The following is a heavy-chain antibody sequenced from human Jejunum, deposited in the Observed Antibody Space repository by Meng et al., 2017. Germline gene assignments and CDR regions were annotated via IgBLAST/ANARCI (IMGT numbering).Heavy chain of an antibody. V-gene: IGHV1-69*08. CDR2: IFPILART. Sequence: SVKVSCKASGGTVNSYSFTWVRQAPGQGLEWMGRIFPILARTNYAQKFQGRVTITADKTTNTAFMELSSLRVEDTAVYYCARDMATVNDNWGQGTLVTVSS. CDR3: ARDMATVNDN. CDR1: GGTVNSYS. J-gene: IGHJ4*02. D-gene: IGHD5-24*01.